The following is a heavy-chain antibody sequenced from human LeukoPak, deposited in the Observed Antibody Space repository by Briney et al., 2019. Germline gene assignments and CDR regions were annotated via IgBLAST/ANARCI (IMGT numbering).Heavy chain of an antibody. Sequence: PGGSLRLSCAASGFTFSSYGMHWVRQAPGKGLEWVAVIWYDGSNKYYADSVKGRFTISRDNSKNTLYLQMNSLRAEDTAVYYCAKDRAGVDIVATIGDFDYWGQGTLVTVSS. CDR1: GFTFSSYG. CDR3: AKDRAGVDIVATIGDFDY. V-gene: IGHV3-30*02. D-gene: IGHD5-12*01. J-gene: IGHJ4*02. CDR2: IWYDGSNK.